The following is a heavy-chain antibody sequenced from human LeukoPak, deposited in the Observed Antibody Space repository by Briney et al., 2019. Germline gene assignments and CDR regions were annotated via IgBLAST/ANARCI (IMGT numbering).Heavy chain of an antibody. Sequence: PSETLSLTCTVSGVSISSGSYYWSWIRQPAGKGLEWIGRIYTSGSTNYNPSLKSRVTISVDTSKNQFSLKLSSVTAADTAVYYCARGPHCSSTSCYYYYYYYMDVWGKGTTVTISS. CDR2: IYTSGST. J-gene: IGHJ6*03. V-gene: IGHV4-61*02. D-gene: IGHD2-2*01. CDR3: ARGPHCSSTSCYYYYYYYMDV. CDR1: GVSISSGSYY.